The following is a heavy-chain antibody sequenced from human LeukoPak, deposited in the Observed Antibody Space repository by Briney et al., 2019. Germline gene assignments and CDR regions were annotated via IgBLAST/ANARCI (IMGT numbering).Heavy chain of an antibody. Sequence: PSETLSLTCTVSGGSISSSSYYWGWIRQPPGKGLEWIGSIYYSGSTYYNPSLKSRVTILLDTSKNHFSLRLSSVTATDTAIYFCARGRGGRLSASNWFDTWGQGILVTVSS. V-gene: IGHV4-39*02. CDR2: IYYSGST. CDR3: ARGRGGRLSASNWFDT. J-gene: IGHJ5*02. CDR1: GGSISSSSYY. D-gene: IGHD2/OR15-2a*01.